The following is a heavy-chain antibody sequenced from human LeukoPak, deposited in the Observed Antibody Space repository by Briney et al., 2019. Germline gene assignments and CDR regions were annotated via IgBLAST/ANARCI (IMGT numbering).Heavy chain of an antibody. V-gene: IGHV1-8*01. CDR3: ARASLPYYYDSSGYPIAFDI. Sequence: ASVKVSCKASGYTFTSYDINWVRQATGQGLEWMGWMNPNSGNTGHAQKFQGRVTMTRNTSISTAYMELSSPRSEDTAVYYCARASLPYYYDSSGYPIAFDIWGQGTMVTVSS. J-gene: IGHJ3*02. CDR1: GYTFTSYD. D-gene: IGHD3-22*01. CDR2: MNPNSGNT.